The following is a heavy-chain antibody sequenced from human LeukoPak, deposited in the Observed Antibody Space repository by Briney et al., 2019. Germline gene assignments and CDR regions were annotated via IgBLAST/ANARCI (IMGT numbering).Heavy chain of an antibody. V-gene: IGHV4-59*01. J-gene: IGHJ4*02. CDR3: ALTWIAAAGLYFDY. D-gene: IGHD6-13*01. CDR2: IYYIGNT. Sequence: SETLSLTCTVSGGSISSYYWSWIRQPPAKGVGWIGYIYYIGNTNYNPSLKSRVTISVDTSKNQFSLKLSSVTAADTAVYYCALTWIAAAGLYFDYWGQGTLVTVSS. CDR1: GGSISSYY.